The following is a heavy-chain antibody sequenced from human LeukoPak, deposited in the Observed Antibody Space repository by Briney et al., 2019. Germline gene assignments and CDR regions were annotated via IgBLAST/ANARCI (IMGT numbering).Heavy chain of an antibody. J-gene: IGHJ3*02. CDR2: IRSTDTI. V-gene: IGHV3-48*02. CDR1: GFTFSSYS. CDR3: ARDVAYAFDI. Sequence: GGSLRLSCAASGFTFSSYSMNWVRQAPGKRLEWVSYIRSTDTIYADSVKGRFTISRDNAKNSLYLQMNSLRDEDTAVYYCARDVAYAFDIWGQGTLVTVSS.